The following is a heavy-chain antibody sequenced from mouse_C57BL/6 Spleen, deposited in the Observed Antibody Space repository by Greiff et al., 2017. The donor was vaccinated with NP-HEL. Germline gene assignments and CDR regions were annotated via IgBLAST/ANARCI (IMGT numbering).Heavy chain of an antibody. CDR1: GYTFTSYW. V-gene: IGHV1-64*01. Sequence: VQLQQSGAELVKPGASVKLSCKASGYTFTSYWMHWVKQRPGQGLEWIGMIHPNSGSTNYNEKFKSKATLTVDKSSSTAYMQLSSLTSEDSAVYYCARVGDYDGGAFDYWGQGTTLTVSS. D-gene: IGHD2-4*01. J-gene: IGHJ2*01. CDR2: IHPNSGST. CDR3: ARVGDYDGGAFDY.